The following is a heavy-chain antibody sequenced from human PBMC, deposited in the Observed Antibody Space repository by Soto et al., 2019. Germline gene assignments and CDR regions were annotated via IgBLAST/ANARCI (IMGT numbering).Heavy chain of an antibody. Sequence: EVQLVESGGGLVKPGGSLRLSCAASGFTFSRYGMNWVRQAPGKGLELVSSISGLSSYIYYADSVKGRFTVSRDNAKNSLYVQMNSLRAEDTAVYYCARDPQQRLADSHYYGMDVWGQGTTVIVSS. CDR3: ARDPQQRLADSHYYGMDV. J-gene: IGHJ6*02. V-gene: IGHV3-21*02. CDR2: ISGLSSYI. CDR1: GFTFSRYG. D-gene: IGHD6-25*01.